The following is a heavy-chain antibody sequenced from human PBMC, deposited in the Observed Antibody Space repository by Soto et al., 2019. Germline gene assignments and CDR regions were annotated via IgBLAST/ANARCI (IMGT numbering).Heavy chain of an antibody. CDR2: IYYSGST. D-gene: IGHD6-13*01. Sequence: KSSETLSLTCTVSGGSISSYYWSWIRQPPGKGLEWIGYIYYSGSTNYNPSLKSRVTISRDNAKNSLRLQMNSLRAEDTAVYYCTRDASRDSSARGWFDPWGPGTLVTVSS. V-gene: IGHV4-4*08. CDR3: TRDASRDSSARGWFDP. J-gene: IGHJ5*02. CDR1: GGSISSYY.